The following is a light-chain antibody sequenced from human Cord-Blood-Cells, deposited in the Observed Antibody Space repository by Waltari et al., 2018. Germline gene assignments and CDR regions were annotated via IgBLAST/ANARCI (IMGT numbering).Light chain of an antibody. Sequence: EIVMTQSPAPLSVPPGERATLSCRASQSVSSNFAWYQQKPDEAPRLLIYGAATRTTGIQARFIGSGSETEVALTISSLQSEDFAGYYCQQYNNWPPYTFGQGTKLEIK. CDR2: GAA. J-gene: IGKJ2*01. CDR3: QQYNNWPPYT. V-gene: IGKV3-15*01. CDR1: QSVSSN.